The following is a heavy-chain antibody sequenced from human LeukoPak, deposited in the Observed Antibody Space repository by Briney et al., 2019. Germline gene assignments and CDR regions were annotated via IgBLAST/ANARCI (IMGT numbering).Heavy chain of an antibody. V-gene: IGHV4-59*08. CDR2: IYYSGST. J-gene: IGHJ4*02. CDR3: ARLGGNSEDDY. D-gene: IGHD4-23*01. CDR1: GGSISSYY. Sequence: KPSQTLSLTCTVSGGSISSYYWSWIRQPPGKGLEWIGYIYYSGSTNYNPSLKSRVTISVDTSKNQFSLKLSSVTAADTAVYYCARLGGNSEDDYWGQGTLVTVSS.